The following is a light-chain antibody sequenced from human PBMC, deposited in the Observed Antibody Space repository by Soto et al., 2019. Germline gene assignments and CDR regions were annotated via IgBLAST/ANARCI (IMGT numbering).Light chain of an antibody. J-gene: IGKJ1*01. V-gene: IGKV1-39*01. CDR3: QQSYSTLVT. CDR1: QSISSY. Sequence: DIQMTQSPSSLSASVGDRVTITCRASQSISSYLNWYQQKPGKAPKLLIYAASSLQSGVPSRFSGSGSGTDFTLTISILQPEDFETYYCQQSYSTLVTFGQGTKVDIK. CDR2: AAS.